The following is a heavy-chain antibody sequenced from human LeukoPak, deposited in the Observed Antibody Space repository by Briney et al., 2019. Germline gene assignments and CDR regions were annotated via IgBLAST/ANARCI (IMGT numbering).Heavy chain of an antibody. D-gene: IGHD6-19*01. CDR2: INPNSGGT. CDR3: ARGAYSSGWYYYFDY. Sequence: GASVKVSCKASGYTFTGYYMHWVRQAPGQGLEWMGWINPNSGGTNYAQKFQGRVTMTRDTSISTAYMELSRLRSDDTAVYYCARGAYSSGWYYYFDYWGQGTLVTVSS. V-gene: IGHV1-2*02. CDR1: GYTFTGYY. J-gene: IGHJ4*02.